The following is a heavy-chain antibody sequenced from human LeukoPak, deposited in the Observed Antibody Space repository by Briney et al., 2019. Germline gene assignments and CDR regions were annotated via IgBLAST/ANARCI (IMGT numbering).Heavy chain of an antibody. D-gene: IGHD6-13*01. V-gene: IGHV4-59*01. J-gene: IGHJ3*02. CDR1: GCTLSSYY. CDR3: ARGAGYSSSWYQFDAFDI. CDR2: LYYNGST. Sequence: AGTLSLTCIASGCTLSSYYLSWIRQPPGKGLEWVGYLYYNGSTNYNPSLMSRVPISVDTSKSQFSVKLSSVTAADTAVYYCARGAGYSSSWYQFDAFDIWGQGTMVTVSS.